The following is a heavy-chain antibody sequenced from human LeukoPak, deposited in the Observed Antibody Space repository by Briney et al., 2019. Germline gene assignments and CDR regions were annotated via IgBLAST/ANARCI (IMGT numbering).Heavy chain of an antibody. CDR3: ARDPIGVGYFQH. V-gene: IGHV1-69*05. CDR1: GYTFTSYD. CDR2: IIPIFGTA. J-gene: IGHJ1*01. Sequence: SVKVSCKASGYTFTSYDINWVRQAPGQGLEWMGRIIPIFGTANYAQKFQGRVTTTTDESTSTAYMELSSLRSEDTAVYYCARDPIGVGYFQHWGQGTLVTVSS. D-gene: IGHD2-8*01.